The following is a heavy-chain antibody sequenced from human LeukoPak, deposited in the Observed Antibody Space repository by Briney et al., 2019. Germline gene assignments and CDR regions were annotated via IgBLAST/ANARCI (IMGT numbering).Heavy chain of an antibody. J-gene: IGHJ5*02. CDR2: IYPGDSDT. D-gene: IGHD4-17*01. CDR1: GYSFTSYW. V-gene: IGHV5-51*01. CDR3: ARQGETYGDYVGWFDP. Sequence: GESLKISCKGSGYSFTSYWIGWVRQMPGKGLEWMGIIYPGDSDTRYSPSFQGQVTISADKSISTAYLQWSSLKASDTAMYYCARQGETYGDYVGWFDPWGQGTLVTVSS.